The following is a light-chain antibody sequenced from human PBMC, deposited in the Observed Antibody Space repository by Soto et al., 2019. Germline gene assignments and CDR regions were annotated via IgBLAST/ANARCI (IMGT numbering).Light chain of an antibody. J-gene: IGKJ1*01. Sequence: DIQMTQSPSTLSASVGDRVTITCRASQSISTWLAWYQQKPGKAPKLLIYKASSLESGVPSRFSGSGPGTAFTLTISSLQPDDSATYYCQQYNSYSTFGQGTKVEIK. V-gene: IGKV1-5*03. CDR1: QSISTW. CDR2: KAS. CDR3: QQYNSYST.